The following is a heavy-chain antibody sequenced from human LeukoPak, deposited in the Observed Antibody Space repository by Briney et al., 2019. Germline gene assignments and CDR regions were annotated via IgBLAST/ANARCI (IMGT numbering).Heavy chain of an antibody. CDR3: ARGLSSGWRAFDI. V-gene: IGHV3-21*05. Sequence: PGGSLRLSCAASGFTFSNYGMHWVRQAPGKGLEWVAYISSSSSYTNYADSVKGRFTISRDSAKNSLYLQMNSLRAEDTAVYYCARGLSSGWRAFDIWGQGTMVTVSS. CDR1: GFTFSNYG. CDR2: ISSSSSYT. J-gene: IGHJ3*02. D-gene: IGHD6-19*01.